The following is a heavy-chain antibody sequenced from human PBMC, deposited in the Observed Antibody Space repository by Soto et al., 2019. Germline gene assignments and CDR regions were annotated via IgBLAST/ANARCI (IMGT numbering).Heavy chain of an antibody. Sequence: GESLTLSCAASGFTFSSYWMHWVRKPPGPGQVWVSRINSVGSSTTSEDSVKGRFTISRDVAKDALDLQMNSRRAEDTAVYYCARDATYAMDVWGHGTTVTVSS. CDR1: GFTFSSYW. CDR2: INSVGSST. V-gene: IGHV3-74*01. J-gene: IGHJ6*02. CDR3: ARDATYAMDV.